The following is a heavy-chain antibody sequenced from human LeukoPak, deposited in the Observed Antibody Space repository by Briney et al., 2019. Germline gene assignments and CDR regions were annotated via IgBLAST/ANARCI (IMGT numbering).Heavy chain of an antibody. D-gene: IGHD3-22*01. CDR2: IIPIFGTA. J-gene: IGHJ4*02. Sequence: ASVKVSCKASGGTFSSYAISWVRQAPGQGLEWMGGIIPIFGTANYAQKFQGRVTITADKSTSTAYMELSSLRSEDTAVYYCARVSSTGYGVSSGLFYWGQGTLVTVSS. CDR3: ARVSSTGYGVSSGLFY. CDR1: GGTFSSYA. V-gene: IGHV1-69*06.